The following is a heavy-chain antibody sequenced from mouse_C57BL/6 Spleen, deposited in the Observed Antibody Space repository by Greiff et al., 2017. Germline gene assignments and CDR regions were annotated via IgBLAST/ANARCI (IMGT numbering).Heavy chain of an antibody. CDR2: ISSGGDYI. Sequence: EVQLVESGEGLVKPGGSLKLSCAASGFTFSSYAMSWVRQTPEKRLEWVAYISSGGDYIYYADTVKGRFTISRDNARNALYRQMSRLKSEDTAMYYCTRDPRYSSGSSSYWYFGVWGTGTTVTVSS. V-gene: IGHV5-9-1*02. CDR3: TRDPRYSSGSSSYWYFGV. J-gene: IGHJ1*03. CDR1: GFTFSSYA. D-gene: IGHD1-1*01.